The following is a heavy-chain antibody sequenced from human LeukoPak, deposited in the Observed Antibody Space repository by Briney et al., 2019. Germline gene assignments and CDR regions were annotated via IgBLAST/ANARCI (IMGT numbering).Heavy chain of an antibody. D-gene: IGHD3-22*01. CDR2: ISGGGGST. V-gene: IGHV3-23*01. CDR1: GFSFSGFA. Sequence: PGGSLRLSCAASGFSFSGFAMSWVRQAPGKGLEWVSTISGGGGSTFYADSVKGRFTISRDNSKNTLYLQMNSLRADDTAVYYCARPYYYDRRDSSHSFDYWGQGTLVTVPS. CDR3: ARPYYYDRRDSSHSFDY. J-gene: IGHJ4*02.